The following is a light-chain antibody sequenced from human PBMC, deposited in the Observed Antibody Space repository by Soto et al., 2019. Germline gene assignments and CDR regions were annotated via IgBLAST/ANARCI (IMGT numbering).Light chain of an antibody. CDR2: DVS. Sequence: QSALTQPASVSGSPGQSIAISCTGTSSDVGSFNYVSWYQQHPGKVPKLMIYDVSNRPSGVSDRFSGSKSGNTASLTISGLQAEDEDDYYCSSYTTSSTYVFGTGTKLTVL. J-gene: IGLJ1*01. CDR3: SSYTTSSTYV. CDR1: SSDVGSFNY. V-gene: IGLV2-14*01.